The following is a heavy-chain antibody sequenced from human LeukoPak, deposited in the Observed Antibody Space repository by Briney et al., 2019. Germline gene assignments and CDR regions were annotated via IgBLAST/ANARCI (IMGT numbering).Heavy chain of an antibody. Sequence: GRSLRLSCAASGFTVSDYYRSWIRHAQGKGLEWVSYISSSGSTIYYADSVKGRFTISSDNAKNSLYLQMNSLRAEDTAVYYCARAGCSISSTSCYESGYYYYYYMDVWGKGTTVTVSS. V-gene: IGHV3-11*04. CDR1: GFTVSDYY. CDR2: ISSSGSTI. CDR3: ARAGCSISSTSCYESGYYYYYYMDV. D-gene: IGHD2-2*01. J-gene: IGHJ6*03.